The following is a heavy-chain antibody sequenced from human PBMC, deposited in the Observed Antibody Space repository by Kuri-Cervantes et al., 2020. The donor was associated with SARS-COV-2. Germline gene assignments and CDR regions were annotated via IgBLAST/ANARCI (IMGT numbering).Heavy chain of an antibody. Sequence: GGSPRPPSPASGSPFSNARMSWVRQAPGKGLEWVGRITRKTAGGTTDYAAPVKARFTISRADSKNTLYLQMNSQKTEDTAVYSCTTAGRRHIVGANAIYYYYGMDVWGQGTTVTVSS. V-gene: IGHV3-15*01. CDR3: TTAGRRHIVGANAIYYYYGMDV. CDR1: GSPFSNAR. D-gene: IGHD1-26*01. J-gene: IGHJ6*02. CDR2: ITRKTAGGTT.